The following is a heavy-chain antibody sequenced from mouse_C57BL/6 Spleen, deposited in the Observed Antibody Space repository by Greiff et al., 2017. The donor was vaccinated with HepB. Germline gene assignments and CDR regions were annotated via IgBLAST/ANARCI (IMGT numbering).Heavy chain of an antibody. CDR2: INPSSGYT. V-gene: IGHV1-4*01. Sequence: QVQLKESGAELARPGASVKMSCKASGYTFTSYTMHWVKQRPGQGLEWIGYINPSSGYTKYNQKFKDKATLTADKSSSTAYMQLSSLTSEDSAVYYCARSYYDDEGAMDYWGQGTSVTVSS. D-gene: IGHD2-4*01. CDR3: ARSYYDDEGAMDY. J-gene: IGHJ4*01. CDR1: GYTFTSYT.